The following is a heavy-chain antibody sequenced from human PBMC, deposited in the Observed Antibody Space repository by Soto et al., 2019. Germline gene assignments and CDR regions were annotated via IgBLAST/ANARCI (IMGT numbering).Heavy chain of an antibody. V-gene: IGHV3-23*01. J-gene: IGHJ4*02. D-gene: IGHD1-26*01. CDR1: GFTFSSYA. Sequence: EVQLLESGGGLVQPGGSLRLSCAASGFTFSSYAMSWVRQAPGKGVEWVSAISGSGGSTYYADSVKGRFTISRDNSKNTLYLQMNSLRAEDTAVYYCAKDRGGSYSPRGGDYWGQGTLVTVSS. CDR2: ISGSGGST. CDR3: AKDRGGSYSPRGGDY.